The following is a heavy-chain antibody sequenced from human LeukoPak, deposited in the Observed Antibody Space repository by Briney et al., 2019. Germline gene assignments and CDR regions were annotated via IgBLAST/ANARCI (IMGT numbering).Heavy chain of an antibody. CDR3: ARGRWSAHY. CDR2: ISSSGGTI. D-gene: IGHD2-15*01. J-gene: IGHJ4*02. Sequence: GGSLRLSCAASGFTFSSYEMNWVRQAPGKGLEWVSYISSSGGTIYYPDSVKGRFTISRDNAKNSLYLQMNSLRAKDTAVYYCARGRWSAHYWGQGTLVTVSS. CDR1: GFTFSSYE. V-gene: IGHV3-48*03.